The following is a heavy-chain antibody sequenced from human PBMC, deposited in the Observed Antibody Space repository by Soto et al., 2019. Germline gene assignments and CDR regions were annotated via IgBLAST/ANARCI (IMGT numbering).Heavy chain of an antibody. Sequence: GGSLRLSCAASGFTFSSYAMSWVRQAPGKGLEWVSAISGSGGSTYYADSVKGRFTISRDNSKNTLYLQMNSLRAEDTAVYYCAKDCAKYGDYGLSAFDIWGQGTMVTVSS. CDR2: ISGSGGST. J-gene: IGHJ3*02. D-gene: IGHD4-17*01. CDR1: GFTFSSYA. V-gene: IGHV3-23*01. CDR3: AKDCAKYGDYGLSAFDI.